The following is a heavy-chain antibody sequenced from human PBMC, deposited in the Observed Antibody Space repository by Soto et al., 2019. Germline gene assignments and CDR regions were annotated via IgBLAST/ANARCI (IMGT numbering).Heavy chain of an antibody. CDR1: GFTFSSKW. J-gene: IGHJ6*03. D-gene: IGHD3-10*01. Sequence: VQLVESGGGLVQPGGSLRLSCAASGFTFSSKWMHWIRQAPGKGLVWVSRINSDGSSTNYADSVKGRFTISRDNAKNTLYLQMNSLRVEDRAVYYCARAGSGRNDMDVWGKGTTVTVSS. V-gene: IGHV3-74*01. CDR3: ARAGSGRNDMDV. CDR2: INSDGSST.